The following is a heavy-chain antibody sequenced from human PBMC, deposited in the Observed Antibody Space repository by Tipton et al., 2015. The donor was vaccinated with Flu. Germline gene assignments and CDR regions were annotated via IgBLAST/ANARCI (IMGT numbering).Heavy chain of an antibody. CDR3: ASAITIFGVAPQGGWFDP. CDR2: IIPIFGTA. D-gene: IGHD3-3*01. J-gene: IGHJ5*02. CDR1: GGTFSSYA. Sequence: QMQLVQSGAEVKKPGSSVKVSCKASGGTFSSYAISWVRQAPGQGLEWMGGIIPIFGTANYAQKFQGRVTITADESTSTAYMELSSLRSEDTAVYYCASAITIFGVAPQGGWFDPWGQGTLVTVSS. V-gene: IGHV1-69*01.